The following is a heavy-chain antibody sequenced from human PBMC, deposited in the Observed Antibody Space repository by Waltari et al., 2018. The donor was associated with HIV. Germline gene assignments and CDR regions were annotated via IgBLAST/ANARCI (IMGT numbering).Heavy chain of an antibody. J-gene: IGHJ4*02. Sequence: QLQLQESGPGLVQPSETLSLPCTVSGGSIRSTSYYWGWSRQPPGKGLEWIGNIYYTGITYYNPTLNSRVTISVDTSKNQFSLKLSSVTAADTAVFYWARRPWGSTGFDYWGQGTLVTVSS. CDR3: ARRPWGSTGFDY. D-gene: IGHD3-16*01. CDR2: IYYTGIT. V-gene: IGHV4-39*01. CDR1: GGSIRSTSYY.